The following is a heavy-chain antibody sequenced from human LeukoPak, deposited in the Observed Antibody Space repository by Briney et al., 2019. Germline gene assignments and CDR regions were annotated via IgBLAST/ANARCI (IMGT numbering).Heavy chain of an antibody. D-gene: IGHD3-10*01. CDR3: AKATSQHFSGSYWGGFDY. CDR1: GFTFDDYA. CDR2: ISWNSGSI. Sequence: PGGSLRLSCAASGFTFDDYAMHWVRQAPGKGLEWVSGISWNSGSIGYADSVKGRFTISRDNAKNSLYLQMNSLRAEDTALYYCAKATSQHFSGSYWGGFDYWGQGTLVTVSS. J-gene: IGHJ4*02. V-gene: IGHV3-9*01.